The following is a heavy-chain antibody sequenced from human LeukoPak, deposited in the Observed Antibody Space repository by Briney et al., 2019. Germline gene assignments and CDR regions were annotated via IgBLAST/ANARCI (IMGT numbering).Heavy chain of an antibody. Sequence: GASVKVSFKASGYTFTTYDINWVRLATGQGLEWMGWMNPDNGNTGYAQKFQGRVTMTRNTSISTAYMELSSLRSDDTAVYYCARGREQWQADVWGQGTTVTVSS. CDR1: GYTFTTYD. J-gene: IGHJ6*02. D-gene: IGHD6-19*01. CDR2: MNPDNGNT. V-gene: IGHV1-8*01. CDR3: ARGREQWQADV.